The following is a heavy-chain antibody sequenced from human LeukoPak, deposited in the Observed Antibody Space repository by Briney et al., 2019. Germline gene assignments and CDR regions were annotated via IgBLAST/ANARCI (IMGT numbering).Heavy chain of an antibody. CDR1: GFSFSSDG. D-gene: IGHD3-22*01. CDR2: GLGGAGRT. Sequence: GGTLRLSCSASGFSFSSDGMSWVRQAPGKGLEWVSGILGLGGAGRTYYADSVKGRFTISRDNAKNSLYLQMNSLRAEDTAVYYCARGFWSSYYDSSGYYPFWFDPWGQGTLVTVSS. V-gene: IGHV3-21*01. J-gene: IGHJ5*02. CDR3: ARGFWSSYYDSSGYYPFWFDP.